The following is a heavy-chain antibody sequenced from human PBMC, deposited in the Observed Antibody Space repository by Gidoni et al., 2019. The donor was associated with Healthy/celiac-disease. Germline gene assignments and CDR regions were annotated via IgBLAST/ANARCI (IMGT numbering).Heavy chain of an antibody. CDR2: RKQDGSEK. J-gene: IGHJ4*02. CDR1: GFTFSSYW. D-gene: IGHD5-12*01. V-gene: IGHV3-7*01. CDR3: AREAINFDY. Sequence: EVQLVESGGGLVQPGGSLRLSCAASGFTFSSYWMGWVRQAPGKGLEWVANRKQDGSEKYYVDAVKGRFTISRDNAKNSLYLQMNSLRAEDTAVDYCAREAINFDYWGQGTLVTVSS.